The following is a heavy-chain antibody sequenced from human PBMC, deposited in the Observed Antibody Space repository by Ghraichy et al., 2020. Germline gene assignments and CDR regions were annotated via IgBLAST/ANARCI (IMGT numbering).Heavy chain of an antibody. J-gene: IGHJ6*02. CDR1: GFTFDDYT. D-gene: IGHD2-2*01. Sequence: GGSLRLSCAASGFTFDDYTMHWVRQAPGKGLEWVSLISWDGGSTYYADSVKGRFTISRDNSKNSLYLQMNSLRTEDTALYYCAKGVGYCSSTSCSPWGMDVWGQGTTVTVSS. CDR3: AKGVGYCSSTSCSPWGMDV. CDR2: ISWDGGST. V-gene: IGHV3-43*01.